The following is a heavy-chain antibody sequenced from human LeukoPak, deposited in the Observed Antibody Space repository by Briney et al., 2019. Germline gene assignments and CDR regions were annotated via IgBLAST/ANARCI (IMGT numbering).Heavy chain of an antibody. Sequence: PGGSLRVSCAASGFTFSSYAMSWVRQAPGKGLYWVSAISGSGGSTYYADTVKGRFTISRDNSKNTMYLQMNSLRAEDTAVYYCAKVGTHYYDSSGYYFDAFDIWGQGTMVTVSS. CDR2: ISGSGGST. D-gene: IGHD3-22*01. CDR3: AKVGTHYYDSSGYYFDAFDI. CDR1: GFTFSSYA. V-gene: IGHV3-23*01. J-gene: IGHJ3*02.